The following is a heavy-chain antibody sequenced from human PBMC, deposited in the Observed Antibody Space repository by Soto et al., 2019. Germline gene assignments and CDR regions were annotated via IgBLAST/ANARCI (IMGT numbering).Heavy chain of an antibody. CDR1: RFTFSNYA. V-gene: IGHV3-23*01. CDR3: AKAPSCSGGRCYGWGDAVDS. J-gene: IGHJ3*02. Sequence: EVQLLESGGGLVQPGGSLRLSCAASRFTFSNYAMNWVRQAPGKGLAWVSAISDSSGRTYYADSVKGRFTVSRDNSENTLYLQMHSLRAEDTVVYYSAKAPSCSGGRCYGWGDAVDSWGQGIMVTFAS. D-gene: IGHD2-15*01. CDR2: ISDSSGRT.